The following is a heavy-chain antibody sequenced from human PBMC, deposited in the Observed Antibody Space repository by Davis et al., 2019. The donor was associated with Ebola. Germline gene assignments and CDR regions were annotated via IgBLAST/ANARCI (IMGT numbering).Heavy chain of an antibody. CDR1: GYSFTDDG. CDR3: AGGYYYYGMDV. CDR2: IIPILGIA. V-gene: IGHV1-69*04. J-gene: IGHJ6*02. Sequence: SVKVSCKASGYSFTDDGISWVRQAPGQGLEWMGRIIPILGIANYAQKFQGRVTITADKSTSTAYMELSSLRSEDTAVYYCAGGYYYYGMDVWGQGTTVTVSS.